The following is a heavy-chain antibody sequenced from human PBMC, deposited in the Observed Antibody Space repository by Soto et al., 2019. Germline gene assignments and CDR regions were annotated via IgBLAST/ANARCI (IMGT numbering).Heavy chain of an antibody. CDR1: GFRLKRFV. CDR2: TSYDGNNK. Sequence: ESGGGVVQPGTSLRLSCAASGFRLKRFVMHWVRQAPGKGLEWVAFTSYDGNNKDYGDSVKGRFTVSRDNSQNTLHLQMDFLRPEDTALYYCARWGTTGGFDLWGQGTLVSVSS. CDR3: ARWGTTGGFDL. D-gene: IGHD3-16*01. J-gene: IGHJ4*02. V-gene: IGHV3-30*19.